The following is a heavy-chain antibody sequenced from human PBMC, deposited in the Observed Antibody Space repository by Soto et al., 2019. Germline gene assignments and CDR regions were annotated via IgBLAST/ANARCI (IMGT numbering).Heavy chain of an antibody. CDR1: GYTFTNYG. D-gene: IGHD3-10*01. CDR3: ARDLDGSGSYYTDY. J-gene: IGHJ4*02. CDR2: ISHWGKT. Sequence: QVQLVQSGAEVKKPGASVKVSCKASGYTFTNYGITWVRQAPGQGLEWMGWISHWGKTDYAQKFQGRVTMTTDSSASTAFMDLRSLRSDDTAMYFCARDLDGSGSYYTDYWGQGTLVTVSS. V-gene: IGHV1-18*01.